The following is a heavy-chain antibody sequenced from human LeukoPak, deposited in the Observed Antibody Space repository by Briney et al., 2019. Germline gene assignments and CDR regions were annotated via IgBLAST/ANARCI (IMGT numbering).Heavy chain of an antibody. CDR2: IYTSGST. D-gene: IGHD5-18*01. CDR3: ARASYGEPFDY. Sequence: SPSETLSLTCTVSGGSISSSSYYWGWIRQPPGKGLEWIGRIYTSGSTNYNPSLKSRVTMSVDTSKNQFSLKLSSVTAADTAVYYCARASYGEPFDYWGQGTLVTVSS. CDR1: GGSISSSSYY. V-gene: IGHV4-39*07. J-gene: IGHJ4*02.